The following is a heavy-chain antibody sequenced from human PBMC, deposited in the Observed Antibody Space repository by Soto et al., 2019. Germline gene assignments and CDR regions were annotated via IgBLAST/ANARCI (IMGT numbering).Heavy chain of an antibody. J-gene: IGHJ5*02. D-gene: IGHD3-3*01. CDR3: ARQSVGDFWSGYYPLNWFDP. V-gene: IGHV4-39*01. CDR2: IYYSGST. Sequence: SETLSLTCTVSGGSISSSSYYWGWIRQPPGKGLEWIGSIYYSGSTYYNPSLKSRVTISVDTSKNQFSLKLSSVTAADTAVYYCARQSVGDFWSGYYPLNWFDPWGQGTLVTVSS. CDR1: GGSISSSSYY.